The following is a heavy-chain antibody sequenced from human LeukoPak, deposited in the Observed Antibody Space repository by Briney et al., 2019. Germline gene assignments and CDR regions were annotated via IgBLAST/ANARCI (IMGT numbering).Heavy chain of an antibody. Sequence: PSETLSLTCAVYGGSFSGYYWSWIRQPPGKGLEWIGEINHSGSTNYNPSLKSRVTISVDTSKNQFPLKLSSVTAADTAVYYCARGAGIVVVPAAIAGNWFDPWGQGTLVTVSS. D-gene: IGHD2-2*02. J-gene: IGHJ5*02. CDR3: ARGAGIVVVPAAIAGNWFDP. V-gene: IGHV4-34*01. CDR1: GGSFSGYY. CDR2: INHSGST.